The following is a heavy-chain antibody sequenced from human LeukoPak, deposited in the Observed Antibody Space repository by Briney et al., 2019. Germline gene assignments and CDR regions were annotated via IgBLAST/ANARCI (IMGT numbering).Heavy chain of an antibody. CDR1: GYTLTELS. CDR3: ARGRSSSPFDY. V-gene: IGHV1-69*05. CDR2: IIPIFGTA. J-gene: IGHJ4*02. D-gene: IGHD6-6*01. Sequence: ASVKVSCKVSGYTLTELSMHWVRQAPGQGLEWMGGIIPIFGTANYAQKFQGRVTITTDESTSTAYMELSSLRSEDTAVYYCARGRSSSPFDYWGQGTLVTVSS.